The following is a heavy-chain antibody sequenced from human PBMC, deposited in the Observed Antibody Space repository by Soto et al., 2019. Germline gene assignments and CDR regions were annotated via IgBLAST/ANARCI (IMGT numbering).Heavy chain of an antibody. CDR3: ASRSSGWYFDY. D-gene: IGHD6-19*01. CDR1: GFTFSSYA. CDR2: ISGSGGST. V-gene: IGHV3-23*01. J-gene: IGHJ4*02. Sequence: GGSLRLSCAASGFTFSSYAMNWVRQAPGKGLEWVSVISGSGGSTYNADSVKGRFTISRDNSKNTLYLQMNSLRAEDTAVYYSASRSSGWYFDYWGQGTLVTVSS.